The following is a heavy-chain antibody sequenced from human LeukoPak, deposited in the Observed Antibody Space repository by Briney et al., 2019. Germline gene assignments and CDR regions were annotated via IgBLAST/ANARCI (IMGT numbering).Heavy chain of an antibody. Sequence: PGGSLRLSCAASGFRVGGYDLNWIRQAPGKGLEWVSYISSSSSIYYADSVKSRFTISRDNATNSLYLQMSNLRAEDTAVYCGAREGAVPAAHPSLDYWGQGTLVTVSS. V-gene: IGHV3-69-1*02. CDR1: GFRVGGYD. J-gene: IGHJ4*02. CDR2: ISSSSSI. CDR3: AREGAVPAAHPSLDY. D-gene: IGHD2-2*01.